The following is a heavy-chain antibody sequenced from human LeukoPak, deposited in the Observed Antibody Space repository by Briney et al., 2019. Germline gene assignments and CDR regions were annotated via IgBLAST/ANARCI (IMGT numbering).Heavy chain of an antibody. CDR3: ATTIVGARVGWFDP. D-gene: IGHD1-26*01. Sequence: ASVKVSCKASGYTFTGYYMHWVRQAPGQGLEWMGWINPNSGGTNYAQKFQGRVTMTRDTSISTAYMELSRLRSEDTAVYYCATTIVGARVGWFDPWGQGTLVTVSS. J-gene: IGHJ5*02. CDR1: GYTFTGYY. CDR2: INPNSGGT. V-gene: IGHV1-2*02.